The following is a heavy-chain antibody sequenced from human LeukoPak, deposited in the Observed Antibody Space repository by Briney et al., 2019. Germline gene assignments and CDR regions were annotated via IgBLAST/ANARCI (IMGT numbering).Heavy chain of an antibody. Sequence: GGSLTLFCAASGFTFSDHYIDCVRHAPGKGLEWVGRNRDKAKRHTTEYAAPVKGRFTISRDDSKDSLYLQMNSLKTEDTAGYYCARAISGSYHVFWGQGTLVTVSS. CDR1: GFTFSDHY. CDR2: NRDKAKRHTT. CDR3: ARAISGSYHVF. D-gene: IGHD1-26*01. V-gene: IGHV3-72*01. J-gene: IGHJ4*02.